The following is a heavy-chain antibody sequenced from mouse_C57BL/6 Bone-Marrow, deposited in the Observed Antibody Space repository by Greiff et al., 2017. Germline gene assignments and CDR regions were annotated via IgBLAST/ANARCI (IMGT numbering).Heavy chain of an antibody. V-gene: IGHV6-6*01. CDR1: GFTFSDAW. J-gene: IGHJ1*03. CDR3: TRRPITTVVAHFDV. CDR2: IRNKANNHAT. D-gene: IGHD1-1*01. Sequence: EVQLQESGGGLVQPGGSMKLSCAASGFTFSDAWMDWVRQSPEQGLEWVAEIRNKANNHATYYAESVKGRFTISRDDSKSSVYLQMNSLRAEDTGIYYCTRRPITTVVAHFDVWGTGTTVTVSS.